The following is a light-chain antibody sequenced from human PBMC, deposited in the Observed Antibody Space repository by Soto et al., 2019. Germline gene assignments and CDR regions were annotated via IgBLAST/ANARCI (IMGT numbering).Light chain of an antibody. CDR1: QSVSSY. Sequence: EIVLTQSPATLSLSPGERATLSCRASQSVSSYLAWYQQKPGQAPRLLIYDASNRATGIPARFSGSGSGTDFTLTISSLEPEDFAVYYCQQRGNLAVTFGQGTKLEIK. J-gene: IGKJ2*01. CDR2: DAS. V-gene: IGKV3-11*01. CDR3: QQRGNLAVT.